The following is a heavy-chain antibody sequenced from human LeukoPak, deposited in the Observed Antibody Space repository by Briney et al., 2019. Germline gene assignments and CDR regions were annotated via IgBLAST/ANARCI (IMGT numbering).Heavy chain of an antibody. Sequence: GGSLRLSCAASGFTFSSYAMSWVRQAPGKGLEWVSAISGSGGSTYYADSVKGRFTISRDNSKNTLYLQMNSLRAEDTAVYYCAKDRSSGWYVRGFDYWGQGTLVTVSS. J-gene: IGHJ4*02. V-gene: IGHV3-23*01. D-gene: IGHD6-19*01. CDR1: GFTFSSYA. CDR2: ISGSGGST. CDR3: AKDRSSGWYVRGFDY.